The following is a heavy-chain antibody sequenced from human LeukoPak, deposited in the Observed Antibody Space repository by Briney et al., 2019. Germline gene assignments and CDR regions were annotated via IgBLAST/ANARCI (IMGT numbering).Heavy chain of an antibody. V-gene: IGHV3-43*02. CDR1: GFTFDDYA. Sequence: PGRSLRLSCAASGFTFDDYAMHWVRQVPGKGLEWVSLIRGDGGSTYYADSVKGRFTISRDNSKNSLYLQMNSLRSEDTAVYYCAKGGIVGAITIDYWGQGTLVTVSS. D-gene: IGHD1-26*01. J-gene: IGHJ4*02. CDR2: IRGDGGST. CDR3: AKGGIVGAITIDY.